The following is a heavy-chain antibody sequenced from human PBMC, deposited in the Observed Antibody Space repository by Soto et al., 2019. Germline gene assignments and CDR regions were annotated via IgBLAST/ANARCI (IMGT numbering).Heavy chain of an antibody. J-gene: IGHJ4*01. CDR1: GYTFTGYY. CDR3: ARAVGGSSYAYLPAD. V-gene: IGHV1-2*04. Sequence: ASVKVSCKASGYTFTGYYMHWVRQAPGQGLEWMGWINPNSGGTNYAQKFQGWVTMTRDTSISTAYMELSRLRSDDTALYYCARAVGGSSYAYLPADWGHGTLVTVSS. CDR2: INPNSGGT. D-gene: IGHD5-18*01.